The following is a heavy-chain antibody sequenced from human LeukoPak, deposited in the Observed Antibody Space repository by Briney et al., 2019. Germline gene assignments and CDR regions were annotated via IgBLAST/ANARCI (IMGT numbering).Heavy chain of an antibody. Sequence: ASVKVSCKASGGTFSSYAISWVRQAPGQGLEWMGGIIPTFGTANYAQKFQGRVTITADKSTSTAYMELSSLRSEDTAVYYCARDRYYGSGSPEGFDAFDIWGQGTMVTVSS. D-gene: IGHD3-10*01. J-gene: IGHJ3*02. V-gene: IGHV1-69*06. CDR1: GGTFSSYA. CDR3: ARDRYYGSGSPEGFDAFDI. CDR2: IIPTFGTA.